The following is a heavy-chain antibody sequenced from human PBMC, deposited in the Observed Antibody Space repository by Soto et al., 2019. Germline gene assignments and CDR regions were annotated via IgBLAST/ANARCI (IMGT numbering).Heavy chain of an antibody. CDR2: ISYDGSNK. V-gene: IGHV3-30*18. Sequence: PGGSLSLSCAASGFTFSSYGMHWVRQAPGKGLEWVAVISYDGSNKYYADSVKGRFTISRDNSKNTLYLQMNSLRAEDTAVYYCAKVLLRTTPNTVLYYYYGMDVWGQGTTVTVSS. D-gene: IGHD4-17*01. J-gene: IGHJ6*02. CDR3: AKVLLRTTPNTVLYYYYGMDV. CDR1: GFTFSSYG.